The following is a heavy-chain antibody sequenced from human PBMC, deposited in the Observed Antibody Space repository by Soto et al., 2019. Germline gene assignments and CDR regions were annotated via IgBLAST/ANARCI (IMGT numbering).Heavy chain of an antibody. CDR1: GFTLSSSA. J-gene: IGHJ4*02. CDR2: ISGGGGST. V-gene: IGHV3-23*01. Sequence: PGGSLRLSCEASGFTLSSSAMSRVRQAPGKGLEWVSAISGGGGSTYYADSVKGRFTISRDTSKNTLYLQMNSLRAEDTAVYYCAKGSSPARPYYFEHWGQGTLVTVSS. D-gene: IGHD2-2*02. CDR3: AKGSSPARPYYFEH.